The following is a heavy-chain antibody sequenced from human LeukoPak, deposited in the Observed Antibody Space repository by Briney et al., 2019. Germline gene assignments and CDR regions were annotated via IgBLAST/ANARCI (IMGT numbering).Heavy chain of an antibody. CDR3: ARQGRGSGWLDAFDI. CDR1: GSSFTSYW. Sequence: GESLKISCQGSGSSFTSYWIGWVRQLPGKGLEWMGIIYPGDSDTRYSPSFQGQVTISADKSISTAYLQWSSLKASDTAMYYCARQGRGSGWLDAFDIWGQGTMVTVSS. J-gene: IGHJ3*02. V-gene: IGHV5-51*01. CDR2: IYPGDSDT. D-gene: IGHD6-19*01.